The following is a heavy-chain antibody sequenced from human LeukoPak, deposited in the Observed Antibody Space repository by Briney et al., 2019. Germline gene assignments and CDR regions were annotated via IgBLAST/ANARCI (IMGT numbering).Heavy chain of an antibody. CDR3: ARDLSPVVRASPMGY. J-gene: IGHJ4*02. Sequence: GGSLRLSCAASGFTFSSYAMSWVRQAPGKGLEWVALITYDGYYKYYSDSVKGRFTISSDTSKNTMYLQMNSLRAEDTAVYYCARDLSPVVRASPMGYWGQGTLVTVSS. CDR1: GFTFSSYA. D-gene: IGHD3-10*01. V-gene: IGHV3-30*03. CDR2: ITYDGYYK.